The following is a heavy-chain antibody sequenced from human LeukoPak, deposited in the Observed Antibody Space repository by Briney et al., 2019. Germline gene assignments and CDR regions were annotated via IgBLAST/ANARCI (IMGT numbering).Heavy chain of an antibody. Sequence: GGSLRLSCAASGFSFSDYYMSWIRQAPGKGLEWVSYISSSGSTIYYADSVKGRFTVSRDNSYNTVSLQMNSLRDEDTGVYYCAKGLRTGVGPYMGYHYYMDVWGKGATVTVSS. J-gene: IGHJ6*03. CDR3: AKGLRTGVGPYMGYHYYMDV. V-gene: IGHV3-11*01. CDR2: ISSSGSTI. D-gene: IGHD3-16*01. CDR1: GFSFSDYY.